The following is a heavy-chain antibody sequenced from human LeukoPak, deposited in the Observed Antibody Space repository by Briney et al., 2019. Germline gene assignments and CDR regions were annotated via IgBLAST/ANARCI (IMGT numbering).Heavy chain of an antibody. Sequence: ASVKVSCKASGYSFTGYYMHWVRQAPGQGLEWMGWISPNSGDTNYAQKFQGRVTMTRDTSISTAYMEVSGLRSDDTAVYYCARAHYYYDSSGYYSSAEYFQHWGQGTLVTVSS. D-gene: IGHD3-22*01. CDR3: ARAHYYYDSSGYYSSAEYFQH. V-gene: IGHV1-2*02. CDR2: ISPNSGDT. CDR1: GYSFTGYY. J-gene: IGHJ1*01.